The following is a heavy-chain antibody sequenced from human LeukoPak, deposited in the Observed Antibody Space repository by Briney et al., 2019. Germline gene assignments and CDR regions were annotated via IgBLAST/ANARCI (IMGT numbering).Heavy chain of an antibody. CDR2: IYFTGST. J-gene: IGHJ4*02. V-gene: IGHV4-4*07. CDR3: ARGVYIAAAQYGY. Sequence: SETLSLTCTVSGGSISSYYWSWIRQPAGKGLEWIGRIYFTGSTNYNPSVKSRVTMSIDTSKNQFSLKLSSVTAADTAVYYCARGVYIAAAQYGYWGQGTLVTVSS. D-gene: IGHD6-13*01. CDR1: GGSISSYY.